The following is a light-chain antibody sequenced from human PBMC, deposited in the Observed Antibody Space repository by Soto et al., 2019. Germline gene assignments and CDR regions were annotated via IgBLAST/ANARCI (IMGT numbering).Light chain of an antibody. Sequence: DIQMTQSPSTLSASVGDRVTITCRASQSISNGLAWYQQKPGKAPKLLIYKASSLESGVPSRFSGSGSGTDFTISISSLQLNDFATYYCQQYNSTFGQGTKLEIK. CDR3: QQYNST. V-gene: IGKV1-5*03. CDR2: KAS. J-gene: IGKJ2*01. CDR1: QSISNG.